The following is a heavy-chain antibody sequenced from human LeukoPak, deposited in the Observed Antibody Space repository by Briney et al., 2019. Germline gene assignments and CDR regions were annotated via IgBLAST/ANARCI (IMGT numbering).Heavy chain of an antibody. D-gene: IGHD2-2*01. V-gene: IGHV4-34*01. CDR3: ARGRERVVPAAIGWFDP. Sequence: PSETLSLTCAVYGGSFSGYYWSWIRQPPGKGLEWIGEINHSGSTNYNPSLKSRVTISVDTSKNQFSLKLSSVTAADTAVYYCARGRERVVPAAIGWFDPWGQGTLVTVSS. J-gene: IGHJ5*02. CDR1: GGSFSGYY. CDR2: INHSGST.